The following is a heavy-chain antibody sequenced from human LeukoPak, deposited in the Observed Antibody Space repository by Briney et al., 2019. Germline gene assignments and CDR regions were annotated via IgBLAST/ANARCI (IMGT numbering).Heavy chain of an antibody. V-gene: IGHV1-2*02. J-gene: IGHJ4*02. CDR2: INPNSGGT. CDR3: ARDPSGSYPDY. Sequence: ASVKVSCKASGYTFTGYYMHWVRQAPGQGLEWMGWINPNSGGTNYARKFQGRVTMTRDTSISTAYMELSRLRSDGTAVYYCARDPSGSYPDYWGQGTLVTVSS. D-gene: IGHD1-26*01. CDR1: GYTFTGYY.